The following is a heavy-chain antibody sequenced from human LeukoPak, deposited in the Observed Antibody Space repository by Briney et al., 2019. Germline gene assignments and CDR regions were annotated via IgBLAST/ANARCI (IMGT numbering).Heavy chain of an antibody. Sequence: GGSLRLSCAASGFTFSSYEMDWVRQAPGKGLEWVSYISSSGSTIYYADSVKGRFTISRDNSKNTLYLQMNSLRAEDTAVYYCAKWGFTGYYDSSGYYDDYWGQGTLVTVSS. CDR2: ISSSGSTI. D-gene: IGHD3-22*01. CDR1: GFTFSSYE. CDR3: AKWGFTGYYDSSGYYDDY. V-gene: IGHV3-48*03. J-gene: IGHJ4*02.